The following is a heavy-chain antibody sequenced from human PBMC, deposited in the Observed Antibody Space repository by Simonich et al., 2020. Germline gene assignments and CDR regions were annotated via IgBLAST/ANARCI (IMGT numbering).Heavy chain of an antibody. V-gene: IGHV4-59*01. CDR3: ARGGLYFDY. Sequence: QVQLQESGPGLVKPSETLSLTCTVSGGSISSYYWSWIRQPPGKGLGWIGYMYYSVSTNYNPSLKSRVTISVDTSKNQFSLKLSSVTAADTAVYYCARGGLYFDYWGQGTLVTVSS. CDR2: MYYSVST. CDR1: GGSISSYY. D-gene: IGHD2-15*01. J-gene: IGHJ4*02.